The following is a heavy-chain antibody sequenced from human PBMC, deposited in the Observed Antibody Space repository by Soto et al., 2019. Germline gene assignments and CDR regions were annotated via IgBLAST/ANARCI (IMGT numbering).Heavy chain of an antibody. CDR1: GGTFSSYA. D-gene: IGHD3-3*01. Sequence: QVQLVQSGAEVKKPGSSVKVSCKASGGTFSSYAISWVRQAPGQGLEWMGGIIPIFGTANYAQKFQGRVTITADESTNTAYMELSSLRAEDTAVYYCAREIVDFWSGYSLYYFDYLGQGTLVTVSS. J-gene: IGHJ4*02. CDR3: AREIVDFWSGYSLYYFDY. CDR2: IIPIFGTA. V-gene: IGHV1-69*01.